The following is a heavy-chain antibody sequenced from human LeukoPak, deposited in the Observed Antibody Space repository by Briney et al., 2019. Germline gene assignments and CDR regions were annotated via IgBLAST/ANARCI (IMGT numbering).Heavy chain of an antibody. V-gene: IGHV3-53*01. J-gene: IGHJ4*02. Sequence: PGGSLRLSCAASGFTVSSSYMSWVRQAPGEGPEWVAAVHAGGSPYYADSVKGRFTISRDNSRNTLYLQMNVLRAEDTAVYYCARDDSNGYYYIFWGQGTLVTVSS. CDR3: ARDDSNGYYYIF. CDR1: GFTVSSSY. D-gene: IGHD3-22*01. CDR2: VHAGGSP.